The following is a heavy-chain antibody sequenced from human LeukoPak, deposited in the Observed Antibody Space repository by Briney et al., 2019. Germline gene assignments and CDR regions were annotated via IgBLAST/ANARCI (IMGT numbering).Heavy chain of an antibody. CDR3: VKESAADATFHFDY. CDR1: GFTFNIFG. CDR2: LWADGNTA. D-gene: IGHD6-13*01. J-gene: IGHJ4*02. V-gene: IGHV3-33*06. Sequence: PGGSLRLSCAASGFTFNIFGMHWVRQVPGNGLEWLAVLWADGNTAHYADSVKGRFTISRDSSENTLYLQMNSLRSEDTAVYYCVKESAADATFHFDYWGQGTLVTGSS.